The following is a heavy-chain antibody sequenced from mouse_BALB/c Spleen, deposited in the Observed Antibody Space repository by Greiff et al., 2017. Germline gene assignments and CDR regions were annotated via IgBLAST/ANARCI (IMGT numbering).Heavy chain of an antibody. CDR2: ISSGSSTI. V-gene: IGHV5-17*02. Sequence: EVQRVESGGGLVQPGGSRKLSCAASGFTFSSFGMHWVRQAPEKGLEWVAYISSGSSTIYYADTVKGRFTISRDNPKNTLFLQMTSLRSEDTAMYYCARWGSSYYAMDYWGQGTSVTVSS. CDR3: ARWGSSYYAMDY. J-gene: IGHJ4*01. CDR1: GFTFSSFG.